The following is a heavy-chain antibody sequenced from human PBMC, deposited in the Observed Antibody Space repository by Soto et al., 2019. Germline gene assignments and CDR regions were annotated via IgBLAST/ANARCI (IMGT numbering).Heavy chain of an antibody. Sequence: SETLSLTCTISGGSISGHYWTWIRQPPGKGLEWIGYIFYTGSTNYNPSLKSRVTISVDTSKNQFSLKLSSVTAADAAVYYCARVGSSGWSPDYWGPGTLVTVSS. J-gene: IGHJ4*02. CDR1: GGSISGHY. V-gene: IGHV4-59*11. CDR2: IFYTGST. CDR3: ARVGSSGWSPDY. D-gene: IGHD6-19*01.